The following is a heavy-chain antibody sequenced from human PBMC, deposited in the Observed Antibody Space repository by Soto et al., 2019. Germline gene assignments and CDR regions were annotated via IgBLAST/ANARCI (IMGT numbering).Heavy chain of an antibody. Sequence: QLQLQESGPGLVKPSETLSLTCTVSGGSISSSGYYWGWIRQPPGKGLEWIGSIYYSGSAYYNPSLKGRATRPVDTSRNQFSLAMDSVTAADTAIYYCARQVQPCSTTYYCFYYSMDVWGKGNTVTVSS. CDR3: ARQVQPCSTTYYCFYYSMDV. D-gene: IGHD2-2*01. CDR1: GGSISSSGYY. CDR2: IYYSGSA. J-gene: IGHJ6*03. V-gene: IGHV4-39*01.